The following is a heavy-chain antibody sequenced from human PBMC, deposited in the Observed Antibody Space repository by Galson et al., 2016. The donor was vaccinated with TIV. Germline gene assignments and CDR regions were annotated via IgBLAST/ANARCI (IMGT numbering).Heavy chain of an antibody. CDR3: ARVPGGFSGIGPFDN. CDR1: GFSLPTSGVS. Sequence: PALVKPTQTVTLTCTFSGFSLPTSGVSVVWIRQPPGKALGWLARIDWDGDKHFSASLKTRLSIAKDTSKSQVVLSWTDVDPVDTGTYYCARVPGGFSGIGPFDNWRQGTPVTVSS. CDR2: IDWDGDK. J-gene: IGHJ4*02. V-gene: IGHV2-70*11. D-gene: IGHD6-25*01.